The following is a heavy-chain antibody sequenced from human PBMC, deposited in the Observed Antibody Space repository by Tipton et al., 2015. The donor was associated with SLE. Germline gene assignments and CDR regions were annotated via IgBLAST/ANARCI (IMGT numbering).Heavy chain of an antibody. V-gene: IGHV3-30-3*01. D-gene: IGHD6-13*01. CDR1: GFTFSSYA. Sequence: SLRLSCAASGFTFSSYAMHWVRQAPGRGLEWVAVISYDGSNKYYADSVKGRFTISRDNSKNTLYLQMNSLRAEDTAVYYCARKVGSWHHFDYWGQGTLVTVSS. CDR2: ISYDGSNK. J-gene: IGHJ4*02. CDR3: ARKVGSWHHFDY.